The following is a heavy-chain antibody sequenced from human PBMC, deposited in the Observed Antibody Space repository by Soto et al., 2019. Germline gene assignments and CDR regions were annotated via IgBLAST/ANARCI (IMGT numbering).Heavy chain of an antibody. D-gene: IGHD6-6*01. CDR3: ARRARPDFYYMDV. J-gene: IGHJ6*03. Sequence: GGSLRLSCAASGFTLSGYAMDWVRQAPGKGLEYVSGISTNGVGTYYANSVQGRFTISRDNSKNTVYLQMGSLRPEDMAVYYCARRARPDFYYMDVWGKGTTVTV. V-gene: IGHV3-64*01. CDR1: GFTLSGYA. CDR2: ISTNGVGT.